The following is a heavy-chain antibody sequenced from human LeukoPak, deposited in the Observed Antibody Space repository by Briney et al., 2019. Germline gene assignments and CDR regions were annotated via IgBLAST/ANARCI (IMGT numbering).Heavy chain of an antibody. CDR1: GFPFXSYX. CDR3: AKLRGRYGDYGYYFDY. CDR2: IWDDGSNK. D-gene: IGHD4-17*01. J-gene: IGHJ4*02. Sequence: GFPFXSYXXXWGRQAXGKGXXGGXVIWDDGSNKYYEDSVKGGLTISRDNKKNTLYLQMNSLRAEDTAVYYCAKLRGRYGDYGYYFDYWGQGTLVTVSS. V-gene: IGHV3-33*06.